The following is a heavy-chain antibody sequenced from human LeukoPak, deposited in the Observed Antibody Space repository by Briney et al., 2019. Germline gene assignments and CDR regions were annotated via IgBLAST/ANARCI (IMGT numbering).Heavy chain of an antibody. V-gene: IGHV1-18*01. Sequence: ASVKVSCKASGYTFTSYGISWVRQAPGQGLEWMGWISAYNGNTNYAQKLQGRVTMTTDTSTSTAYMELRSLRSDDTAVYYCARDTGVVVASERGWFDPWGQGTLVTVSS. CDR1: GYTFTSYG. CDR3: ARDTGVVVASERGWFDP. CDR2: ISAYNGNT. J-gene: IGHJ5*02. D-gene: IGHD2-15*01.